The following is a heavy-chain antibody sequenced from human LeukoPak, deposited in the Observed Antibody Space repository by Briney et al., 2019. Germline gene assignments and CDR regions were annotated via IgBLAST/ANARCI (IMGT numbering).Heavy chain of an antibody. J-gene: IGHJ4*02. CDR2: IYSSAST. D-gene: IGHD3-16*01. V-gene: IGHV4-4*09. Sequence: KPSETLSLTCSVSGGSINGYYWSWIRQPPGKGLEWIGYIYSSASTDYNPSLKSRVTISGDTSKDHFSLKLNSVTAADTAMYYCARHGTGGFFDYWGQGTLVTVSS. CDR3: ARHGTGGFFDY. CDR1: GGSINGYY.